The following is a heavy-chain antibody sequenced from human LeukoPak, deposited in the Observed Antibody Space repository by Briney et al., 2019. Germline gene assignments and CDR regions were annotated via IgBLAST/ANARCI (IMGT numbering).Heavy chain of an antibody. Sequence: GGSLRLSCAASGFTFTNFAMTWVRQAPGKGLEWASAISNSGVSTYHADSVKGRFTITRDNSKNTLYPQMNSLRAEDTAVYYCAKAVKMYDILTGFDYWGQGTLVTVSS. CDR3: AKAVKMYDILTGFDY. J-gene: IGHJ4*02. D-gene: IGHD3-9*01. CDR1: GFTFTNFA. V-gene: IGHV3-23*01. CDR2: ISNSGVST.